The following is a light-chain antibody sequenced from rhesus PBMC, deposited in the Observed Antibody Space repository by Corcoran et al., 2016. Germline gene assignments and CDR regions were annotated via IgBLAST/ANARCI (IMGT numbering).Light chain of an antibody. V-gene: IGKV1-74*01. Sequence: DIQMTQSPSSLSASVGDRVTITCRASENVNNYLNWYQQKPGKAPKLLIYKASTLQSGGPSRFSGSGAGTDYTFAISSLQSEDVATYYCQHGYGSPYSFGQGTKVEIK. J-gene: IGKJ2*01. CDR2: KAS. CDR3: QHGYGSPYS. CDR1: ENVNNY.